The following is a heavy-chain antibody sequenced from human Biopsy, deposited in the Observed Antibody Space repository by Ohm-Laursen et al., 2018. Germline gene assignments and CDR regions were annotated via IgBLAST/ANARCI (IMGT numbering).Heavy chain of an antibody. Sequence: SVKVSCKAPGGTFSNYGVNWVRQAPGQGLEWMGRIIPILGRPTYAQKFQGRVTITADTSTGTVFMDLSTLRSEDSALYYCAREQHPYIDVLTDSFSYVPMDVWGAGTTVTVSS. CDR1: GGTFSNYG. D-gene: IGHD3-9*01. CDR2: IIPILGRP. J-gene: IGHJ6*04. CDR3: AREQHPYIDVLTDSFSYVPMDV. V-gene: IGHV1-69*04.